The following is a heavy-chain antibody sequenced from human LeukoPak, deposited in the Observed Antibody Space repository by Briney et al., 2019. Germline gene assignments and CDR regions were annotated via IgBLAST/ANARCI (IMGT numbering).Heavy chain of an antibody. V-gene: IGHV1-46*01. CDR2: NPSGGST. J-gene: IGHJ3*02. Sequence: NPSGGSTSYAQKFQGRVTMTRDTSTSTVYMELSSLRSEDTAVYYCARGPTGYSGYDDAFDIWGQGTMVTVSS. D-gene: IGHD5-12*01. CDR3: ARGPTGYSGYDDAFDI.